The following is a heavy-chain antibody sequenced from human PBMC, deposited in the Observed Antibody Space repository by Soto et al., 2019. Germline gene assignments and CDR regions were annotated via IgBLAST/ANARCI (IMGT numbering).Heavy chain of an antibody. D-gene: IGHD2-2*01. J-gene: IGHJ4*02. V-gene: IGHV3-9*01. CDR3: AKDTSFQLLHKGTFYS. Sequence: PGGSLRLSCAASGFTFDDFAMHWVRQAPGKGLEWVSCISWNSGNTGYADSVRGRFTISRDNAKNSLYLQMNSLRAEDTAVYYCAKDTSFQLLHKGTFYSWGQGTLVTVSS. CDR1: GFTFDDFA. CDR2: ISWNSGNT.